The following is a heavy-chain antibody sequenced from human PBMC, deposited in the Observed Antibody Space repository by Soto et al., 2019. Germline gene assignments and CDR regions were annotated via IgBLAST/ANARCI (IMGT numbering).Heavy chain of an antibody. Sequence: SVKVSCKASGGAFSSYAISWVRQAPGQGLEWMGGIIPIFGTANYAQKFQGRVTITADESTSTAYMELSSLRSEDTAVYYCARDFPPRPYYYDQPMGRDWFDPWGQGTLVTVSS. J-gene: IGHJ5*02. V-gene: IGHV1-69*13. CDR3: ARDFPPRPYYYDQPMGRDWFDP. CDR2: IIPIFGTA. CDR1: GGAFSSYA. D-gene: IGHD3-22*01.